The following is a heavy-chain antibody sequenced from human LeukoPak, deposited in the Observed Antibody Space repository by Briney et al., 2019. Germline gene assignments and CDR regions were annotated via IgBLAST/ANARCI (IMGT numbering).Heavy chain of an antibody. CDR1: GFTFSGYA. V-gene: IGHV3-23*01. J-gene: IGHJ5*02. Sequence: GGPLRLSCAASGFTFSGYAMSWVRQAPGKGLEWVSAISGSGGSTYYADSVKGRFTISRDNSKNTLYLQMNSLRAEDTAVYYCAKWAHRLGCSSTSCYEGPWGQGTLVTVSS. D-gene: IGHD2-2*01. CDR3: AKWAHRLGCSSTSCYEGP. CDR2: ISGSGGST.